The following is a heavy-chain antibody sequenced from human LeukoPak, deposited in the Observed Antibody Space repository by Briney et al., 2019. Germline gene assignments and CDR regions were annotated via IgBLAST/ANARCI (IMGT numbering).Heavy chain of an antibody. CDR1: GFTFSSYS. CDR2: ITTSSSYM. J-gene: IGHJ6*03. V-gene: IGHV3-21*01. Sequence: GGSLRLSCAASGFTFSSYSMNWVRQAPGKGLEWVSSITTSSSYMFYADSVRGRFTISRDNAENTLYLQMNSLRDEDTAVYYCAREPYSGGYGAYYYYYMDVWGKGTTVTVSS. D-gene: IGHD6-19*01. CDR3: AREPYSGGYGAYYYYYMDV.